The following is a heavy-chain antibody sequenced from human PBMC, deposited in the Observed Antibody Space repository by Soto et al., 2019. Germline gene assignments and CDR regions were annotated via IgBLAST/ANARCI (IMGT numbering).Heavy chain of an antibody. D-gene: IGHD3-3*01. CDR1: GFSFSNYW. J-gene: IGHJ4*02. Sequence: GGSLRLSCAASGFSFSNYWMHWVRQAPGKGLVWVSRIKSDGSSTTYADSVKGRFTISRDNATNTLYFQMNSLRVEDTAVYYCARDAYYDFWSGSNFDRWGQGTLVTVSS. CDR2: IKSDGSST. CDR3: ARDAYYDFWSGSNFDR. V-gene: IGHV3-74*01.